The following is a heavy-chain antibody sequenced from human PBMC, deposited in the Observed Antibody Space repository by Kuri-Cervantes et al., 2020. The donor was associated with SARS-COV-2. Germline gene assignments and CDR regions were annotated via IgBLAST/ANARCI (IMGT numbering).Heavy chain of an antibody. D-gene: IGHD3-10*01. CDR1: GGSISSSSYY. CDR3: ARGWDYGSGSYYPRGDYGMDV. J-gene: IGHJ6*02. V-gene: IGHV4-39*07. Sequence: SETLSLTCTVSGGSISSSSYYWGWIRRPPGKGLEWIGSIYYSGSTNYNPSLKSRVTISVDTSKNQFSLKLSSVTAADTAVYYCARGWDYGSGSYYPRGDYGMDVWGQGTTVTVSS. CDR2: IYYSGST.